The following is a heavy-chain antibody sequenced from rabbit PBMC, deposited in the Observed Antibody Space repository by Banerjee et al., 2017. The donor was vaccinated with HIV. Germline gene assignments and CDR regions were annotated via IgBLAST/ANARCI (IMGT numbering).Heavy chain of an antibody. CDR3: ARNDYGDYAYYFNL. J-gene: IGHJ4*01. CDR1: GFSFSDKYV. CDR2: INTSSGNT. Sequence: QEQLEESGGDLVKPGRSLTLTCTASGFSFSDKYVMCWVRQAPGKGLEWIACINTSSGNTVYATWAKGRFTISRTSSTTVALQMTSLTAADTATYFCARNDYGDYAYYFNLWGPGTLVTVS. V-gene: IGHV1S45*01. D-gene: IGHD2-1*01.